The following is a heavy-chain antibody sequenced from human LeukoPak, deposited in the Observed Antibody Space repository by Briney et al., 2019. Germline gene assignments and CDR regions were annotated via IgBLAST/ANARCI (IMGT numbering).Heavy chain of an antibody. CDR2: IYYSGST. D-gene: IGHD3-3*01. V-gene: IGHV4-59*12. Sequence: SPSETLSLTCSVSDDSITMYYWTWIRQPPGKGLEWIGYIYYSGSTNYNPSLKSRVTISVDTSKNQFSLKLSSVTAADTAVYYCARGATGPLLVGVVINYFDYWGQGTLVTVSS. CDR3: ARGATGPLLVGVVINYFDY. CDR1: DDSITMYY. J-gene: IGHJ4*02.